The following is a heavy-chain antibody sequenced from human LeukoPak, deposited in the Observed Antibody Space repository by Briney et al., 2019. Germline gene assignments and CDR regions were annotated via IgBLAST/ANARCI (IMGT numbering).Heavy chain of an antibody. D-gene: IGHD4-17*01. Sequence: GGSLRLSCAASGFTFNRYNMNWVRQAPGKGLEWVSSISSSSSYIYYADSVKGRFTISRDNAKNSLYLQMNSLRAEDTALYYCARVGIYGDYGRYFDYWGQGTLVTVSS. CDR3: ARVGIYGDYGRYFDY. V-gene: IGHV3-21*04. J-gene: IGHJ4*02. CDR2: ISSSSSYI. CDR1: GFTFNRYN.